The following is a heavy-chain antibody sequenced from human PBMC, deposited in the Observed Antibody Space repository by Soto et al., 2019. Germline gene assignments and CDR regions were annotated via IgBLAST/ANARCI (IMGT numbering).Heavy chain of an antibody. V-gene: IGHV3-48*01. D-gene: IGHD6-19*01. CDR2: ISSSSSTI. J-gene: IGHJ4*02. Sequence: GGSLRLSCAASGFTFSSYSMNWVRQAPGKGLEWVSYISSSSSTIYYADSVKGRFTISRDNAKNSLYLQMNSLRAEDTAVYYCARDFYSSGWPIDYWGQGTLVTVSS. CDR3: ARDFYSSGWPIDY. CDR1: GFTFSSYS.